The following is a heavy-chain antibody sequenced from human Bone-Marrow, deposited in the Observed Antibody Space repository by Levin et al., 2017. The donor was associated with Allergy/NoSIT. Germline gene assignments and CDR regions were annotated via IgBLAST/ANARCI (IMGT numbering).Heavy chain of an antibody. CDR1: GGSFSGYY. CDR3: ARGSRYSSGYIPLGYFQH. V-gene: IGHV4-34*01. D-gene: IGHD6-19*01. Sequence: SQTLSLTCAVYGGSFSGYYWSWIRQPPGKGLEWIGEINHSGSTNYNPSLKSRVTISVDTSKNQFSLKLSSVTAADTAVYYCARGSRYSSGYIPLGYFQHWGQGTLVTVSS. J-gene: IGHJ1*01. CDR2: INHSGST.